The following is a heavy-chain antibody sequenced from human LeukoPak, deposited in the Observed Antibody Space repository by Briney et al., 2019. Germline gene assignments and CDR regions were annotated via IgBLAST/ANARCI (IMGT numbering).Heavy chain of an antibody. J-gene: IGHJ4*02. D-gene: IGHD4-17*01. CDR1: GGTFSSYA. CDR3: AREPGYGDYTNDY. V-gene: IGHV1-69*05. CDR2: IIPIFGTA. Sequence: GASVKVSCKASGGTFSSYAISWVRQAPGQGLEWMGGIIPIFGTANYAQKFQGRVTIITDESTSTAYLELSSLRSEDTAVYYCAREPGYGDYTNDYWGQGTLVTVSS.